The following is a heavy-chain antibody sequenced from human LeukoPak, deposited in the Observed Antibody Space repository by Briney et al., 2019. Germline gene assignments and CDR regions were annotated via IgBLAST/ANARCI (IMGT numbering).Heavy chain of an antibody. J-gene: IGHJ4*02. Sequence: ASVKISCKVSGYTFTDYYMHWVQQAPGKGLEWMGLVDPEDSETIYAEKFQGRVTITADTSTDTAYMELSSLRSEDTAVYYCATYQWELPSFDYWGQGTLVTVSS. V-gene: IGHV1-69-2*01. CDR1: GYTFTDYY. D-gene: IGHD1-26*01. CDR2: VDPEDSET. CDR3: ATYQWELPSFDY.